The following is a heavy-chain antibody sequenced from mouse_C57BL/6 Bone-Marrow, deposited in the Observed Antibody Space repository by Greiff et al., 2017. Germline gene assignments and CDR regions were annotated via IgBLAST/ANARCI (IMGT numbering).Heavy chain of an antibody. CDR2: INPGSGST. J-gene: IGHJ3*01. CDR3: ARGDWFAY. CDR1: GYAFTNYL. Sequence: QVQLQQSGAELVRPGTSVKVSCKASGYAFTNYLIEWVKQRPGQGLEWIGVINPGSGSTNYNEKFKGKATLTADKSSSTASVQLSRLTSEDSAVYFWARGDWFAYWGQGTLVTVSS. V-gene: IGHV1-54*01.